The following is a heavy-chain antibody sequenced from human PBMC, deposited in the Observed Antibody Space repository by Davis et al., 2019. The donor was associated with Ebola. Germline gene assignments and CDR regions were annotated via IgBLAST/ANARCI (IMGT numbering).Heavy chain of an antibody. Sequence: GESLKISCAASGFTFSSYSMNWVRQAPGKGLEWVSSISSSSSYIYYADSVKGRFTISRDNARNSLYLQMNSLRADDSAVYYCASAGSAWSVGPWGQGTLVTVSS. CDR2: ISSSSSYI. V-gene: IGHV3-21*01. CDR3: ASAGSAWSVGP. J-gene: IGHJ5*02. D-gene: IGHD6-13*01. CDR1: GFTFSSYS.